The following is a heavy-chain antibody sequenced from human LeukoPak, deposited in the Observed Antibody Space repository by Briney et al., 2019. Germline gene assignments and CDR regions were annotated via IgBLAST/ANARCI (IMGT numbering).Heavy chain of an antibody. J-gene: IGHJ4*02. V-gene: IGHV4-34*01. D-gene: IGHD1-14*01. CDR2: INHSGCT. Sequence: SETLSLTCAVYGGSFSGYYWSWIRQPPGKGLEWIGEINHSGCTNYNPSLKSRVTISVDTSKNQFSLKLSSVTAADTAVYYCARGGWDNLRAPFDYWGQGTLVTVSS. CDR1: GGSFSGYY. CDR3: ARGGWDNLRAPFDY.